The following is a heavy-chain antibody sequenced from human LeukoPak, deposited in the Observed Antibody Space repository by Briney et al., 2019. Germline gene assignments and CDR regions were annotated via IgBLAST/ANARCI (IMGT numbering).Heavy chain of an antibody. Sequence: SETLSLTCAVYGGSFSGYYWSWIRQPPGKGLEWFGEINHSGSTNYNPSLKSRVTISVHTSKNQFSLKLSSVTAADTAVYYCAREGGLIAAAGYFDYWGQGTLVTVSS. J-gene: IGHJ4*02. D-gene: IGHD6-13*01. CDR3: AREGGLIAAAGYFDY. CDR1: GGSFSGYY. V-gene: IGHV4-34*01. CDR2: INHSGST.